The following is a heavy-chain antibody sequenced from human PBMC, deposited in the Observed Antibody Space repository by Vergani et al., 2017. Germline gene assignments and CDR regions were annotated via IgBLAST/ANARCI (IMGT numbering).Heavy chain of an antibody. CDR1: EYSFGNYW. CDR2: IYPADSDT. D-gene: IGHD1-1*01. J-gene: IGHJ4*02. CDR3: ARHTTYTDS. Sequence: EVELVQSGPEMRTPGESLKISCKGSEYSFGNYWIGWVRQMPGKGLEWMGIIYPADSDTRYSPSFQGQVTISADKSISTAFLQWDSLKASDTALYYCARHTTYTDSWGQGTLVTVSS. V-gene: IGHV5-51*01.